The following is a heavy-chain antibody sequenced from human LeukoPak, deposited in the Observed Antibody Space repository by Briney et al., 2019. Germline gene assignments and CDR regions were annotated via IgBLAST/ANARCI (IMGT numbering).Heavy chain of an antibody. CDR3: ARGLTMVRGVYLGY. V-gene: IGHV1-8*01. D-gene: IGHD3-10*01. CDR1: GYTFTSYD. CDR2: MNPNSGNT. Sequence: GASVKVSCKASGYTFTSYDINWVRQATGQGLEWMGWMNPNSGNTGYAQKFQGRVTMTRNTSISTAYMELSSPRSEDTAVYYCARGLTMVRGVYLGYWGQGTLVTVSS. J-gene: IGHJ4*02.